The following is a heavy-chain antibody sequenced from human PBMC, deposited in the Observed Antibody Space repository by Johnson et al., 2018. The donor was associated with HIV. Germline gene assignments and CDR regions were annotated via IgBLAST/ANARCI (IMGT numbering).Heavy chain of an antibody. CDR2: ISSSGSTI. V-gene: IGHV3-11*04. J-gene: IGHJ3*02. D-gene: IGHD5-18*01. CDR1: GFTFSDYY. CDR3: ARNRPVSYGYRGAFDM. Sequence: VQLVESGGGVVQPGRSLRLSSAASGFTFSDYYMSWIRQAPGKGLEWVSYISSSGSTIYSADSVKGRFTISRDNAKNSLYLQMNSLRAEDTAVYYCARNRPVSYGYRGAFDMWGQGTMVTVS.